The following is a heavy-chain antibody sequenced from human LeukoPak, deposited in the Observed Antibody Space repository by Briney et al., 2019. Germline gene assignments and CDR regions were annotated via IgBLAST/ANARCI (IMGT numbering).Heavy chain of an antibody. Sequence: SETLSLTCTVSGGSVSSGSYYWSWIRQPPGKGLEWIGYIYYSGSTNYNPSLKSRVTISVDTSKNQFSLKLSSVTAADTAVYYCASSTVYYYYGMDVWGKGTTVTVSS. CDR2: IYYSGST. CDR3: ASSTVYYYYGMDV. V-gene: IGHV4-61*01. J-gene: IGHJ6*04. D-gene: IGHD4-17*01. CDR1: GGSVSSGSYY.